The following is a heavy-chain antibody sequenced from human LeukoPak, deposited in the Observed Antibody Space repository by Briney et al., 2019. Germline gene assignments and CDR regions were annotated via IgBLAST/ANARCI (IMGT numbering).Heavy chain of an antibody. CDR2: IYSGGST. Sequence: GGSLRLSCAASGFTVSSNYMSWVRQAPGKGLEWVSVIYSGGSTYYADSVKGRFTISRDNSKNTLYLQMNSLRAEDTAVYYCARVDDYVWGSYRYYYFDHWGQGTLVTVSS. D-gene: IGHD3-16*02. CDR3: ARVDDYVWGSYRYYYFDH. J-gene: IGHJ4*02. CDR1: GFTVSSNY. V-gene: IGHV3-66*01.